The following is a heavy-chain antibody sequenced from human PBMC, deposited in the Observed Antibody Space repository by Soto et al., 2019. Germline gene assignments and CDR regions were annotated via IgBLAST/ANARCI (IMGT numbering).Heavy chain of an antibody. CDR3: TRDSIKSKWLPFNWFDA. Sequence: QVQLVESGGGVVQPGRSLRLSCVGSGFIFSNNGMHWVRQTPGKGLEWVAFMSYDGSDTFYADSVKGRFTISRDNSKNTLFLHMSNLRAEDTAMYYCTRDSIKSKWLPFNWFDAWGQGILVSVSS. CDR2: MSYDGSDT. D-gene: IGHD3-22*01. CDR1: GFIFSNNG. V-gene: IGHV3-30*03. J-gene: IGHJ5*02.